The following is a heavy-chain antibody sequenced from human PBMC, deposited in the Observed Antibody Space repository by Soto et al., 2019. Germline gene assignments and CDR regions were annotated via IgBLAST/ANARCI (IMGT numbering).Heavy chain of an antibody. CDR3: ARDRALGYCSSTSCPPYGMDV. V-gene: IGHV1-69*01. J-gene: IGHJ6*02. CDR2: IIPIFGTA. Sequence: QVQLVQSGAEVKEPGSSVKVSCKASGGTFSSYAISWVRQAPGQGLEWMGGIIPIFGTANYAQKFQGRVTITADESTSTAYMELSSLRSEDTAVYYCARDRALGYCSSTSCPPYGMDVWGQGTTVTVSS. D-gene: IGHD2-2*01. CDR1: GGTFSSYA.